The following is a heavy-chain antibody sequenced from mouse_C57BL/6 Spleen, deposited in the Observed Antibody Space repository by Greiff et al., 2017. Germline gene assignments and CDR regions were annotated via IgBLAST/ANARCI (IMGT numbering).Heavy chain of an antibody. CDR2: INPYNGGT. Sequence: EVQLQQSGPVLVKPGASVKMSCKASGYTFTDYYMNWVKQSHGKSLEWIGVINPYNGGTSYNQKFKGKATLTVDKSSSTAYMELDSLTSEDSAVYYCARGRWLGAMDYWGQGTSVTVSS. D-gene: IGHD2-3*01. CDR1: GYTFTDYY. CDR3: ARGRWLGAMDY. V-gene: IGHV1-19*01. J-gene: IGHJ4*01.